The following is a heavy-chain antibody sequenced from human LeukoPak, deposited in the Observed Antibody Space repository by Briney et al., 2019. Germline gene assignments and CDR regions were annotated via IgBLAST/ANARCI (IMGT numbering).Heavy chain of an antibody. J-gene: IGHJ3*02. CDR2: IRTGGHYT. V-gene: IGHV3-11*03. CDR1: AFTFSDYH. CDR3: ARFYGLGTWNDAFDI. D-gene: IGHD3-10*01. Sequence: GGSLRLSCAASAFTFSDYHMSWIRQAPGKGLEGVSYIRTGGHYTIYADSVKGRFTISRDDARNSLFLQINSLRAEDMAVYYCARFYGLGTWNDAFDIWGQGTMVTVSS.